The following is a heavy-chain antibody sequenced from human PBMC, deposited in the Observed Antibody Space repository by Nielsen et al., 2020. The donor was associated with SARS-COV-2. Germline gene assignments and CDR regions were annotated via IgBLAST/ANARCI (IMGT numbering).Heavy chain of an antibody. V-gene: IGHV4-39*01. J-gene: IGHJ6*02. CDR2: IYYSGST. D-gene: IGHD6-19*01. Sequence: VRQMPGKGLEWIGSIYYSGSTYYNPSLKSRVTISVDTSKNQFSLKLSSVTAADTAVYYCARLDPGGAGTLYYYYYYGMDVWGQGTTVTVSS. CDR3: ARLDPGGAGTLYYYYYYGMDV.